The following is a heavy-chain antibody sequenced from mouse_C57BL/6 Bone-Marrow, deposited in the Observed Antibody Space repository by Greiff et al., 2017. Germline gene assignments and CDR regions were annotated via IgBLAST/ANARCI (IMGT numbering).Heavy chain of an antibody. V-gene: IGHV1-81*01. CDR1: GYTFTSYG. CDR2: IYPRSGNT. Sequence: VQLQQSGAELARPGASVKLSCKASGYTFTSYGISWVKQRTGQGLEWIGEIYPRSGNTYYNEKFKGKATLTADKSSSTAYMELRSLTSEDSAVYFCARDYGSSYVGFAYWGQGTLVTVSA. CDR3: ARDYGSSYVGFAY. D-gene: IGHD1-1*01. J-gene: IGHJ3*01.